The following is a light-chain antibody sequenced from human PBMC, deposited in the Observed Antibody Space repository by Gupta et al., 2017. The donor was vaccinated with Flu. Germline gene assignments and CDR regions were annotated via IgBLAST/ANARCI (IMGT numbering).Light chain of an antibody. V-gene: IGLV2-23*02. CDR1: GTYNL. CDR2: QNI. J-gene: IGLJ1*01. Sequence: GTYNLVSWYQQHPGEAPRLSICQNIKRPSGVSYRFSGSKSANAASLTISGLQREDEADYYCCSYAGSDAVWVFGAGTRVTVL. CDR3: CSYAGSDAVWV.